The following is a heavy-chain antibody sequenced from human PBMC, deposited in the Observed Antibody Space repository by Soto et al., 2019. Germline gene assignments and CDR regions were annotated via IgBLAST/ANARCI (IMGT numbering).Heavy chain of an antibody. V-gene: IGHV1-69*13. CDR3: ASPARRGRDGYNYNY. J-gene: IGHJ4*02. Sequence: GASVKVSCKASGGTFSSYAISWVRQAPGQGLEWMGGIIPIFGTANYAQKFQGRVTITADESTSTAYMELSSLRSEDTAVYYCASPARRGRDGYNYNYWGQGTLVTVSS. CDR1: GGTFSSYA. D-gene: IGHD5-12*01. CDR2: IIPIFGTA.